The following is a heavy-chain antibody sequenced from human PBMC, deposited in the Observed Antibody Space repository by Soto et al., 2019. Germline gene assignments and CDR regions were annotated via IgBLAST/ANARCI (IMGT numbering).Heavy chain of an antibody. CDR1: GYSFTSYW. V-gene: IGHV5-51*01. CDR3: ARSEPIAARPLPFDY. D-gene: IGHD6-6*01. J-gene: IGHJ4*02. CDR2: IYPGDSDT. Sequence: GESLKISCKGSGYSFTSYWIGWVRQMPGKGLEWMGIIYPGDSDTRYSPSFQGQVTISADKSISTAYLQWSSLKASDTAMYYCARSEPIAARPLPFDYWGQGTLVTVSS.